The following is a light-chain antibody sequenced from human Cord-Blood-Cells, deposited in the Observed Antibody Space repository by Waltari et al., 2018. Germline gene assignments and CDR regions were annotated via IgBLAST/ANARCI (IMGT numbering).Light chain of an antibody. J-gene: IGKJ5*01. CDR1: QSISSY. CDR2: AAS. CDR3: QQSYSTPIT. V-gene: IGKV1-39*01. Sequence: DLQMTQSPSSLSASVVDRVTITCRASQSISSYLNWYQQKPGKAPKLLIYAASSLQSGVPSRFSGSGSGTDFTLTISSLQPEDFATYYCQQSYSTPITFGQGTRLEIK.